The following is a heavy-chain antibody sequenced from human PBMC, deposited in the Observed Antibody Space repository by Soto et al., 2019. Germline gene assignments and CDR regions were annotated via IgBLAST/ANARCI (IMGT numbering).Heavy chain of an antibody. Sequence: QVQLVQSGAEVKKPGASVKVSCKASGYSFTSFPIHWVRQAPGQGLECMGWINAANGYTRYSQKFQGRVTITRDTFGTKALMDPSRLTSEDAAVYYCGRGGGLDDWGQGTLITVSS. CDR3: GRGGGLDD. CDR1: GYSFTSFP. V-gene: IGHV1-3*01. D-gene: IGHD3-10*01. CDR2: INAANGYT. J-gene: IGHJ4*02.